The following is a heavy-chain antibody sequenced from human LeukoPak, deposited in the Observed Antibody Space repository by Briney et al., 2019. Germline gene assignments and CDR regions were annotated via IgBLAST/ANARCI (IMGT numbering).Heavy chain of an antibody. CDR2: ISAYNGNT. V-gene: IGHV1-18*01. CDR3: ARTQRSIAVAGTFYYYYGMDV. CDR1: GYTFTSYG. J-gene: IGHJ6*02. Sequence: ASVKVSCKASGYTFTSYGISWVRQAPGQGLEWMGWISAYNGNTNYAQKFQGRVTITADKSTSTAYMELSSLRSEDTAVYYCARTQRSIAVAGTFYYYYGMDVWGQGTTVTVSS. D-gene: IGHD6-19*01.